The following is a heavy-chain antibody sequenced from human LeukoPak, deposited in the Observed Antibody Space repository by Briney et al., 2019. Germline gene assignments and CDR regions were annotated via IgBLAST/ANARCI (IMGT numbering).Heavy chain of an antibody. J-gene: IGHJ5*02. CDR1: GGSISSYY. CDR2: IYYSGST. V-gene: IGHV4-59*08. Sequence: SETLSLTCTVSGGSISSYYWSWIRQPPGKGLEWIGYIYYSGSTNYNPSLKSRVTISVDTSKNQFSLKLSSVTAADTAVYYCARSPLVGATRPWGRGTLVTVSS. D-gene: IGHD1-26*01. CDR3: ARSPLVGATRP.